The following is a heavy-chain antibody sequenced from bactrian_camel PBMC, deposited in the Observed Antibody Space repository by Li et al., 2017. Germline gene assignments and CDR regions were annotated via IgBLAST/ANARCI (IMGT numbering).Heavy chain of an antibody. CDR2: IDSDTST. D-gene: IGHD4*01. Sequence: VQLVESGGGSVQAGGSLRLSCALSGFTSNLHCMAWFRRAPGKEREGFAQIDSDTSTSVIDSLKDRFTITQDNAKKTLFLQMNSLKPEDTAMYYCAAAPRAPMSAAFALMPQYYNYWGQGTQVTVS. J-gene: IGHJ4*01. V-gene: IGHV3S26*01. CDR3: AAAPRAPMSAAFALMPQYYNY. CDR1: GFTSNLHC.